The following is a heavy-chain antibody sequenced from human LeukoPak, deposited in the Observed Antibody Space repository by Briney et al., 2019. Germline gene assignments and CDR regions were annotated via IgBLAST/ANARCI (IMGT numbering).Heavy chain of an antibody. V-gene: IGHV3-7*03. D-gene: IGHD3-9*01. CDR2: IKQDGSQT. J-gene: IGHJ4*02. CDR1: GFTFSDYW. Sequence: PGGSLRLSCATSGFTFSDYWMNWFRQAPGKGPEWVAIIKQDGSQTHYVDFVKGRFTISRDNDKSSLFLQMNSLRDEDTAAYYCARGQGWLSDSWGQGIQVTVTS. CDR3: ARGQGWLSDS.